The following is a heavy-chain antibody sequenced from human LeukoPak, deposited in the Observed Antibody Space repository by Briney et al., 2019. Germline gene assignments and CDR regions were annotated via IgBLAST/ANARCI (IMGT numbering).Heavy chain of an antibody. V-gene: IGHV3-48*03. CDR1: AFAFSNYE. J-gene: IGHJ4*02. CDR2: ISTVGSTI. CDR3: AGGPVVTTFDY. Sequence: GGSLRLSCTTSAFAFSNYEMHWVRQAPGKGLEWVSYISTVGSTIHYSDSVKGRFTISRDNAKKSLSLQMSSLSAADTAVYYCAGGPVVTTFDYWGQGTLVTVSS. D-gene: IGHD2-21*02.